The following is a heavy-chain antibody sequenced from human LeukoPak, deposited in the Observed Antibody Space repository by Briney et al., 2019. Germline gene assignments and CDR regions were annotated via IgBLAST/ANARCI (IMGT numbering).Heavy chain of an antibody. J-gene: IGHJ6*03. CDR3: ARDFSSSSTVYYYYYMDV. CDR1: GGSISSRTYY. D-gene: IGHD6-6*01. V-gene: IGHV4-39*07. Sequence: AETLSLTCTVSGGSISSRTYYWGWIRQPPGKGLEWIGTIYYSGTTYYNPSLKSRVTISLDTSKNQFSLKLSSVTAADTAIYYCARDFSSSSTVYYYYYMDVWGKGTTVTVSS. CDR2: IYYSGTT.